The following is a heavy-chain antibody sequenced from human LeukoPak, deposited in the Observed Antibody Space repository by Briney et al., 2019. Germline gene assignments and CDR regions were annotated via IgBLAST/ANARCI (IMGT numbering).Heavy chain of an antibody. Sequence: GGSLRLSCAASGFTFSSYSMNWVRQAPGKGLEWVSSISSSSSYIYYADSVKGRFTISRDNAKNSLYLQMNNLRAEDTAVYYCAGQSRLGYCSGGSCYSQPFDPWGQGTLVTVSS. D-gene: IGHD2-15*01. CDR3: AGQSRLGYCSGGSCYSQPFDP. J-gene: IGHJ5*02. CDR1: GFTFSSYS. CDR2: ISSSSSYI. V-gene: IGHV3-21*01.